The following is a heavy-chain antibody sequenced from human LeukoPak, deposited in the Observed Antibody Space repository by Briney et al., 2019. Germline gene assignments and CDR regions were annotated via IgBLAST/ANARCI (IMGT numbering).Heavy chain of an antibody. D-gene: IGHD3-10*01. CDR2: IYSGGST. CDR1: GFTVSSNY. V-gene: IGHV3-66*01. Sequence: GGSLILSCAASGFTVSSNYMSWVRQAPGKGLEWVSVIYSGGSTYYADSVKGRFTISRDNSKDTLYLQMNSLRAEDTAVYYCARVGADYYDMDVWGQGTTVTVSS. J-gene: IGHJ6*02. CDR3: ARVGADYYDMDV.